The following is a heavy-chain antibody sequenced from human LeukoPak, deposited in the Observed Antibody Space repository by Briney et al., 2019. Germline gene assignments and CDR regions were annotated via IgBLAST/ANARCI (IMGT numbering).Heavy chain of an antibody. V-gene: IGHV1-2*02. CDR3: ARGGLVVVVAENDAFDI. CDR2: INPNSGGT. J-gene: IGHJ3*02. CDR1: GYTFTGYN. D-gene: IGHD2-15*01. Sequence: GASVKVSCKASGYTFTGYNMHWVRQAPGQGLEWMGWINPNSGGTNYAQKFQGRVTMTRDTSISTAYMELSRLTYDDTAVYYCARGGLVVVVAENDAFDIWGQGTTVTVSS.